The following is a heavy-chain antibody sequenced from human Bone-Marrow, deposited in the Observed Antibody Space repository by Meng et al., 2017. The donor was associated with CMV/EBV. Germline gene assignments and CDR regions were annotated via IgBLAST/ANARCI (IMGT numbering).Heavy chain of an antibody. CDR3: ARDEGHYVCWSARPTFGMDV. Sequence: GESLKISCAASGFTFSSYAMHWVRQAPGKGLEWVAVISYDGSNKYYADSVKGRFTISRDNSKNTLYLQMNSLRAEDTAVYYCARDEGHYVCWSARPTFGMDVWGQGTTVTVSS. V-gene: IGHV3-30-3*01. J-gene: IGHJ6*02. D-gene: IGHD3-3*01. CDR2: ISYDGSNK. CDR1: GFTFSSYA.